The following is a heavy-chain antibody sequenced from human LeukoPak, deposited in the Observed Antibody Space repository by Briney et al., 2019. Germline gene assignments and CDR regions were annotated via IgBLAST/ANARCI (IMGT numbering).Heavy chain of an antibody. CDR2: ISSSGSYI. J-gene: IGHJ4*02. Sequence: KPGGSLRLSCAASGLTFSTYGMNWVRQAPGKGLEWVSSISSSGSYIHYADSLKGRFTIFRDNAKNSLYLEMNSLRAEDTTVYYCARDFLYSVVTPMAYWGQGTLVTVSS. CDR1: GLTFSTYG. CDR3: ARDFLYSVVTPMAY. D-gene: IGHD4-23*01. V-gene: IGHV3-21*01.